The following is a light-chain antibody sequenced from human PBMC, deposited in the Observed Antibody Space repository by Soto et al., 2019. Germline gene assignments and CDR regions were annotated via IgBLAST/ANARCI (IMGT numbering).Light chain of an antibody. CDR1: SSDVGGYNY. Sequence: QSALTRPPSASGSPGQSVTISCTGTSSDVGGYNYVSWYQQHPGKAPKLMIYDVSKRPSGVPDRFSGSKSGNTASLTVSGLQAEDEADYYCNSYAGSNNLVFGGGTKLTVL. CDR2: DVS. J-gene: IGLJ2*01. CDR3: NSYAGSNNLV. V-gene: IGLV2-8*01.